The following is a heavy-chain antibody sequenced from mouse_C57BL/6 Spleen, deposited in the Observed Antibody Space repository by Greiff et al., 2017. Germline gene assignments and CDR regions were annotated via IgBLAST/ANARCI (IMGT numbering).Heavy chain of an antibody. V-gene: IGHV14-3*01. CDR2: IDPANGNT. CDR1: GFNIKNTY. D-gene: IGHD1-1*01. Sequence: EVMLVESVAELVRPGASVKLSCTASGFNIKNTYMHWVKQRPEQGLEWIGRIDPANGNTKYAQKFQGKAPITADTSSNTAYLQLSSLTSEDTAIYYCARATTVVATDAMDYWGQGTSVTVSS. CDR3: ARATTVVATDAMDY. J-gene: IGHJ4*01.